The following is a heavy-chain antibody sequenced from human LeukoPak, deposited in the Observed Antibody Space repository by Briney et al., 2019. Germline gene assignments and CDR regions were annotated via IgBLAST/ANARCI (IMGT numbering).Heavy chain of an antibody. D-gene: IGHD6-19*01. Sequence: GGSLRLSCAASGFTFGSYSMIWVRQAPGKGLEWVSSITSSSSTMYYADSVKGRFTISRDNAKNSLFLQLNSLTDEDTAVYYCARVMRIAVAGTDYWGQGTLVTVSP. CDR2: ITSSSSTM. V-gene: IGHV3-48*02. J-gene: IGHJ4*02. CDR3: ARVMRIAVAGTDY. CDR1: GFTFGSYS.